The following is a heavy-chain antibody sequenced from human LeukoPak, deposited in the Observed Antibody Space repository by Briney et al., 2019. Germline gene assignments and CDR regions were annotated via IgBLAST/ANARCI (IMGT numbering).Heavy chain of an antibody. V-gene: IGHV3-23*01. J-gene: IGHJ4*02. CDR1: GFTFSNYA. D-gene: IGHD6-19*01. CDR2: ISSSVVTT. CDR3: ARGYGSGWAFIDY. Sequence: PGGFLRLSCAASGFTFSNYAVNWVRQAPGKGLEWVSTISSSVVTTYYIDSVKARFTISRDNSKNTVYLQMNSLRVEDTAVYYCARGYGSGWAFIDYWGQGTPVTVSS.